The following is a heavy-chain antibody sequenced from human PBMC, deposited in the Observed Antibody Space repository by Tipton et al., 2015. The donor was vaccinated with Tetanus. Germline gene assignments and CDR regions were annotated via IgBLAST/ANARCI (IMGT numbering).Heavy chain of an antibody. Sequence: GSLRLSCEVSGFTFSNYKMNWVRQSPGRGLEWVSSISSTSRYINYADSVKGRFTISRDNAQNSLFLDMTSLRADDTAVYYCVSGSALDYWGQGALITVSS. D-gene: IGHD3-10*01. V-gene: IGHV3-21*06. CDR1: GFTFSNYK. CDR3: VSGSALDY. CDR2: ISSTSRYI. J-gene: IGHJ4*02.